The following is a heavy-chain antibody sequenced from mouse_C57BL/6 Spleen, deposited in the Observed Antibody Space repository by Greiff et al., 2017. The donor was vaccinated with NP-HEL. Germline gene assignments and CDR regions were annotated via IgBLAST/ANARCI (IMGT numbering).Heavy chain of an antibody. CDR2: INPNNGGT. Sequence: EVQLQQSGPELVKPGASVKISCKASGYTFTDYYMNWVKQSHGKSLEWIGDINPNNGGTSYNQKFKGKATLTVDKSSSTAYMELRSLTSEDSAVYYCARFYGLYAMNYWGQGTSVTVSS. D-gene: IGHD1-1*02. J-gene: IGHJ4*01. V-gene: IGHV1-26*01. CDR1: GYTFTDYY. CDR3: ARFYGLYAMNY.